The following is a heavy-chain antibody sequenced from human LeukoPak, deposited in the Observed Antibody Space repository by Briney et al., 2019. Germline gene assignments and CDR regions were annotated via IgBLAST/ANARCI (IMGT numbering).Heavy chain of an antibody. J-gene: IGHJ3*01. CDR3: ASGGGVVT. V-gene: IGHV3-30-3*01. CDR2: ISYDGSNK. D-gene: IGHD3-3*01. CDR1: GFTFSSYA. Sequence: GRSLRLSCAASGFTFSSYAMHWVRQAPGKGLEWVAVISYDGSNKYYADSVKGRFTISGDNSKNTLYLQMNSLRVEDTAVYYCASGGGVVTWGQGTMVTVSS.